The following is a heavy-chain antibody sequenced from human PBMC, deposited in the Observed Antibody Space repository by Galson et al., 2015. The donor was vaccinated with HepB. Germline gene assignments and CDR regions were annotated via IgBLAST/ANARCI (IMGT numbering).Heavy chain of an antibody. V-gene: IGHV1-69*13. CDR2: IIPIFGTA. Sequence: SVKVSCKASGGTFSSYAISWVRQAPGQGLEWMGGIIPIFGTANYAQKFQGRVTITADESTSTAYMGLSSLRSEDTAVYYCATSLRSSSGHWGQGTLVTVPS. CDR3: ATSLRSSSGH. J-gene: IGHJ1*01. CDR1: GGTFSSYA. D-gene: IGHD3-3*01.